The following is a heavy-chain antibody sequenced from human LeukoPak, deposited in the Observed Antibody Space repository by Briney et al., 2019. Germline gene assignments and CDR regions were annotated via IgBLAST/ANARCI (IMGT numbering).Heavy chain of an antibody. J-gene: IGHJ4*02. D-gene: IGHD2-15*01. Sequence: PGRSLRLSCAASGFTFSSYGMRWVRQAPGKGLEWVAVIWYDGSNKYYADSVKGRFTISRDNSKNTLYLQMNSLRAEDTAVYYCGATHCSGGSCYSFIFDYWGQGTLVTVSS. V-gene: IGHV3-33*01. CDR3: GATHCSGGSCYSFIFDY. CDR2: IWYDGSNK. CDR1: GFTFSSYG.